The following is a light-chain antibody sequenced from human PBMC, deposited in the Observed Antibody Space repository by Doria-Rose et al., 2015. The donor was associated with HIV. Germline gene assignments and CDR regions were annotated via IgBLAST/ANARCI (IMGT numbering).Light chain of an antibody. CDR3: LQYGTSWT. J-gene: IGKJ1*01. V-gene: IGKV3-20*01. Sequence: TQSPGTLSLSPGERATLSCRASQSFSSTCLAWYQQKPGQAPSLLIYDGSTRATGIPDRFSASGSGTDFTLTINRLEPEDFAPYYCLQYGTSWTFGQGTKVEI. CDR2: DGS. CDR1: QSFSSTC.